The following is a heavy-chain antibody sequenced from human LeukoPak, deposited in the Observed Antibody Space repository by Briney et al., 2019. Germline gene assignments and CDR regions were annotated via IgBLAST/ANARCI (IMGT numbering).Heavy chain of an antibody. CDR1: GGSISSSSYY. Sequence: SETLSLTCTVSGGSISSSSYYWGWIHQPPGKGLEWIGSIYYSGSTYYNPSLKSRVTISVDTSKNQFSLNLTSVTAADTAVYYCARSTTIKGWFDPWGQGTLVTVSS. J-gene: IGHJ5*02. CDR3: ARSTTIKGWFDP. V-gene: IGHV4-39*01. D-gene: IGHD4-11*01. CDR2: IYYSGST.